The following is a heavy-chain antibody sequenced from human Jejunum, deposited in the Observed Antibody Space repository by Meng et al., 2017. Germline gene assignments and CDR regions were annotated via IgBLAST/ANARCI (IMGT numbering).Heavy chain of an antibody. CDR2: IFYSGST. V-gene: IGHV4-31*03. CDR3: ATELRQTIRGWAY. J-gene: IGHJ4*02. D-gene: IGHD5-24*01. CDR1: GASISSGGYC. Sequence: LRLSCTVSGASISSGGYCWSWIRQHPGKGLEWIGDIFYSGSTYYNPSLKSRVSMSLDTSKNQFSLKLSSVTAADTAVFYCATELRQTIRGWAYWGQGTLVTVSS.